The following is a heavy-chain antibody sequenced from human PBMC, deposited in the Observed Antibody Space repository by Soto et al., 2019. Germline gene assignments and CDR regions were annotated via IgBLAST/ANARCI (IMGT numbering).Heavy chain of an antibody. CDR2: IIPRCGTA. D-gene: IGHD6-19*01. V-gene: IGHV1-69*12. CDR1: GGTFSSYA. Sequence: QVQLVQSGAEVKKPGSSVKVSCKASGGTFSSYAISWVRQAPGQGLKWMGGIIPRCGTANYAQKFQGRVTITAAESTSTAYMELSILRFEDTVVYYCSRCDSSGWYYWFDPWGQGTLVTVSS. CDR3: SRCDSSGWYYWFDP. J-gene: IGHJ5*02.